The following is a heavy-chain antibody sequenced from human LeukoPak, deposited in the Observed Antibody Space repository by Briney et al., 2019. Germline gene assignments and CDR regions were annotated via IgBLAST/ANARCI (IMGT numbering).Heavy chain of an antibody. J-gene: IGHJ4*02. CDR1: GFTFSTYW. CDR3: ANGNGQRFLEWLHETYFDY. CDR2: INRDGSGI. D-gene: IGHD3-3*01. Sequence: GGSLRLSCAASGFTFSTYWMHWVRQAPGKGLVWISRINRDGSGITYADSVKGRFTISRDNAKSILYLQMHSLRAEDTAVYYCANGNGQRFLEWLHETYFDYWGQGTLVTVSS. V-gene: IGHV3-74*01.